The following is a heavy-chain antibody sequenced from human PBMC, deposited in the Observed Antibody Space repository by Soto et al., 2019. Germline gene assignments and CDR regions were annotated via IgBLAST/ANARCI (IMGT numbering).Heavy chain of an antibody. Sequence: EVQLVESGGGLVQPGESLKLSCVVSGFTVSTNYMTWVRQAPGKGLEWVSGIHIGGGTYYADSVDGRITISRDNSENTLYLQINNLRTEDTAVYYCARVMPYCSGGSCHSVDYWGQGTLVNVSS. J-gene: IGHJ4*02. CDR1: GFTVSTNY. D-gene: IGHD2-15*01. CDR3: ARVMPYCSGGSCHSVDY. V-gene: IGHV3-66*01. CDR2: IHIGGGT.